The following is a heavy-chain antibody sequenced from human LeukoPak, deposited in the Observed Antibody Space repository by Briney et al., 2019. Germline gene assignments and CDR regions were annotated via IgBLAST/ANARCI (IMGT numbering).Heavy chain of an antibody. CDR3: AREVDGYNDLDY. V-gene: IGHV1-69*04. CDR2: IIPIFGIA. J-gene: IGHJ4*02. Sequence: SVKVSCKASGGTFSSYAISWVRQAPGQGLEWMGRIIPIFGIANYAQKFQGRVTITADKSTSTAYMELSSLRSEDTAVYYCAREVDGYNDLDYWGRGTLVTVSS. D-gene: IGHD5-24*01. CDR1: GGTFSSYA.